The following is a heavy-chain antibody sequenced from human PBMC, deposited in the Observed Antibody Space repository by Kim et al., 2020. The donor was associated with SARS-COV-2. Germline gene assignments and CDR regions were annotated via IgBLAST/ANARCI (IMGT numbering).Heavy chain of an antibody. J-gene: IGHJ3*02. CDR2: IWYDGSNK. V-gene: IGHV3-33*06. CDR1: GFTFSSYG. Sequence: GGSLRLSCAASGFTFSSYGMHWVRQAPGKGLEWVAVIWYDGSNKYYADSVKGRFTISRDNSKNTLYLQMNSLRAEDTAVYYCAKDNRILVEYFDWLGAFDIWGQGTMVTVSS. D-gene: IGHD3-9*01. CDR3: AKDNRILVEYFDWLGAFDI.